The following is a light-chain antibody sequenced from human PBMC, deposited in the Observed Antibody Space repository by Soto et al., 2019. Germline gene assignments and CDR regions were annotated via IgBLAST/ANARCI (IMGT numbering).Light chain of an antibody. Sequence: DIQMTQSPSSLSASVGDRVTITCRASQSVSFWLAWYQQKPGKAPKLLIYKASTLESGVPSRFSGGGFGTEFTLTISSLQPDGYATYYCQQYQTFWTFGQGTKVDIK. CDR2: KAS. CDR1: QSVSFW. V-gene: IGKV1-5*03. CDR3: QQYQTFWT. J-gene: IGKJ1*01.